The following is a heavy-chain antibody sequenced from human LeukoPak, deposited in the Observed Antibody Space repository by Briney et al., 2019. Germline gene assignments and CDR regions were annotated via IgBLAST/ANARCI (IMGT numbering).Heavy chain of an antibody. CDR3: TRTTEYSSSWFFDY. J-gene: IGHJ4*02. D-gene: IGHD6-13*01. CDR2: IRSKAYGGTT. V-gene: IGHV3-49*03. Sequence: GGSLRLSCTASGFTFGDYAMSWFRQAPGKGLEWVGFIRSKAYGGTTEYAASVKGRFTISRDDSKSIAYLQMNSLKTEDTAVYYCTRTTEYSSSWFFDYWGQGTLVTVSS. CDR1: GFTFGDYA.